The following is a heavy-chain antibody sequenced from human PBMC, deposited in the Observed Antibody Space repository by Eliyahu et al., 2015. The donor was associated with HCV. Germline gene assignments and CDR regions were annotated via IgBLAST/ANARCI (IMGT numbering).Heavy chain of an antibody. V-gene: IGHV3-73*01. Sequence: EVQLVESGGGLVQPGGSLKLSCAASGFTFSASDIHWVRQVSGKGLEWVGRIGSKANTYATTYTASLKGRFTISRDDSENTAYLQMNSLKTEDMAVYYCVAPSCNSVSCYAFDFWGQGTLVTVSS. CDR1: GFTFSASD. CDR2: IGSKANTYAT. CDR3: VAPSCNSVSCYAFDF. J-gene: IGHJ4*02. D-gene: IGHD2-2*01.